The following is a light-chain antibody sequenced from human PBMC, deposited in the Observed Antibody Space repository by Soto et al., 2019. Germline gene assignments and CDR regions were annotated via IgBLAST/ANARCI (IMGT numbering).Light chain of an antibody. CDR3: QQSDAIPLT. CDR2: STS. Sequence: DLQMTQSPSSLSASVGDRVTITCRASQYITRYLNWYQQKSGRGPKLLISSTSSLQSGVPSRFAGSGSGTDFTLTISSLQPEDFATYYCQQSDAIPLTFGQGTRVEIK. V-gene: IGKV1-39*01. CDR1: QYITRY. J-gene: IGKJ1*01.